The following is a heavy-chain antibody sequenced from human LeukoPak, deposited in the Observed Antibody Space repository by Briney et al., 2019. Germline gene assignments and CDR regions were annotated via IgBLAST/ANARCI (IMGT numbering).Heavy chain of an antibody. CDR1: GGSFSGYY. CDR2: INHSGST. D-gene: IGHD3-3*01. J-gene: IGHJ4*02. V-gene: IGHV4-34*01. CDR3: ARGGFPYYDFWSGYYEFDY. Sequence: SETLSLTCAVYGGSFSGYYWSWIRQPPGKGLEWIGEINHSGSTNYNPSLKSRVTISVDTSKNQFSLKLSSVTAADTAVYYCARGGFPYYDFWSGYYEFDYGGQGTLVTVSS.